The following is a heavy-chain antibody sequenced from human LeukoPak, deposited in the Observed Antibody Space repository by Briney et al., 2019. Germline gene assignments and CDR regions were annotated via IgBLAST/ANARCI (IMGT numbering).Heavy chain of an antibody. CDR3: ARGGIVVSATLVSGDRSSNDH. CDR2: ITLARGDT. D-gene: IGHD4-17*01. Sequence: ASVKVSFKASGYSFTSYCLHWLRQAPGQGLEWMGWITLARGDTRISQKFQGRVTLTRDPSINTVYMELTALTSDDTATYYCARGGIVVSATLVSGDRSSNDHWGRGTLVIVSS. V-gene: IGHV1-2*02. CDR1: GYSFTSYC. J-gene: IGHJ4*02.